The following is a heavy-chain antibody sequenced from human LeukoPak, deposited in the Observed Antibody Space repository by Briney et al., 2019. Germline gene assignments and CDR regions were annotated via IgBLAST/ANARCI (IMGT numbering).Heavy chain of an antibody. CDR1: GGSISSYY. CDR3: ARGWNYEGDY. D-gene: IGHD1-7*01. V-gene: IGHV4-4*07. CDR2: IFSTGST. Sequence: PSETLSLTCTVSGGSISSYYWSWIRQPAGKGLEWIGRIFSTGSTNYNPSLESRVTMSVDTSKNQFSLRLSSVTAADTAVYYCARGWNYEGDYWGQGTLVTVSS. J-gene: IGHJ4*02.